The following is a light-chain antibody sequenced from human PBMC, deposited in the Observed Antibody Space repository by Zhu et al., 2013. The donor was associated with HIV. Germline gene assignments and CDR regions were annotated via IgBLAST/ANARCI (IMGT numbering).Light chain of an antibody. J-gene: IGLJ2*01. Sequence: QSVLTQPPSVSGAPGQRVTISCTGSSSNIGAGYDVHWYQHLPGTAPKLLIFGNGHRPSGVPDRFSASNYGNTATLTISETQAMDEADYFCQAWGGSSVIFGGGTKLSVL. V-gene: IGLV1-40*01. CDR3: QAWGGSSVI. CDR1: SSNIGAGYD. CDR2: GNG.